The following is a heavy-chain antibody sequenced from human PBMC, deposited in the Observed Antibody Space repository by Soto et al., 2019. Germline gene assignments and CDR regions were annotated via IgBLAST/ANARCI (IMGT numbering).Heavy chain of an antibody. Sequence: SETLSLTCTVSGDSISSGGYYWSWIRQHPGKGLEWIGYIYYSGSTYYNPSLKSRVTISVDTSKNQFSLKLSSVTAADTAVYYCARLSGVKNYYYYYGMDVWGQGTTVTVSS. J-gene: IGHJ6*02. CDR1: GDSISSGGYY. D-gene: IGHD3-10*01. CDR3: ARLSGVKNYYYYYGMDV. V-gene: IGHV4-31*03. CDR2: IYYSGST.